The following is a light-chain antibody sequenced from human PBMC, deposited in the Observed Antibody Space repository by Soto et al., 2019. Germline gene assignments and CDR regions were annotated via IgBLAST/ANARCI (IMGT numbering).Light chain of an antibody. Sequence: DIQITQSPSSLSGDRVTITCRASQGISNYLAWYQQKPGKVPKLLISAASTLLSGVPSRFSGSGSGTDFTLTISSLQPEDVATFFCQAYNSASWTFGQGTKVEIK. CDR3: QAYNSASWT. CDR2: AAS. J-gene: IGKJ1*01. V-gene: IGKV1-27*01. CDR1: QGISNY.